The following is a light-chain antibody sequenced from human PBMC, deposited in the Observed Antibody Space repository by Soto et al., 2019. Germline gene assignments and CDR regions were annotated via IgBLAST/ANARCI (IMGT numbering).Light chain of an antibody. V-gene: IGKV3-20*01. CDR2: GAS. CDR1: QSVSSSY. Sequence: EIVLTQSPGTLSLSPGERATLSCRASQSVSSSYLAWYQQKPGQAPRLLIYGASSRATGIPDRFSGSGCGTDFTLTTSRLEREDFAVYYCQQYGSSLTWTFGQGTKVDIK. J-gene: IGKJ1*01. CDR3: QQYGSSLTWT.